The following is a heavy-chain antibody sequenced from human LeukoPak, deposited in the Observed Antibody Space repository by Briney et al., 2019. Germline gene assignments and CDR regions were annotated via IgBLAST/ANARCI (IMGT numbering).Heavy chain of an antibody. CDR3: ATRNTYDYGGQNPGD. CDR2: ISWNSGSI. Sequence: QPGRSLRLSCAASGFTFDDYAMHWVRQAPGKGLEWVSAISWNSGSIGYADSVKGRFTISRDNSKNTLYLQMNSLRAEDTAVYYCATRNTYDYGGQNPGDWGQGTLVTVSS. D-gene: IGHD4-23*01. CDR1: GFTFDDYA. J-gene: IGHJ4*02. V-gene: IGHV3-9*01.